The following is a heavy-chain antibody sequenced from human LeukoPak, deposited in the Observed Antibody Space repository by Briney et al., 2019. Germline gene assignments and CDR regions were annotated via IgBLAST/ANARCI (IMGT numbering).Heavy chain of an antibody. CDR3: AKFPYYYGSGSLNWFDP. CDR1: GFTFSSYA. Sequence: GSLRLSCAASGFTFSSYAMSWVRRAPGKGREWVSAIIGSGGSTYYADSVKGRFTISRDNSKNTMYLQMNRLRAEDTAVYYCAKFPYYYGSGSLNWFDPWGQGTLVTVSS. CDR2: IIGSGGST. V-gene: IGHV3-23*01. J-gene: IGHJ5*02. D-gene: IGHD3-10*01.